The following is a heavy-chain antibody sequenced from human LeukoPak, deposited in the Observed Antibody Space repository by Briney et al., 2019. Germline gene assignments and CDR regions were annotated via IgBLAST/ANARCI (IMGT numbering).Heavy chain of an antibody. V-gene: IGHV3-21*01. CDR1: TFTFSSYI. CDR3: ARVALKYPAYVDY. J-gene: IGHJ4*02. Sequence: GGSLRLSCAPSTFTFSSYIMNWVRQAPGKGLEWVSSISSSSSYIYYADSVKGRFTIARDNAKNSLYMQMNSLRAEDTAVYYCARVALKYPAYVDYWGQGALVTVSS. D-gene: IGHD2-2*02. CDR2: ISSSSSYI.